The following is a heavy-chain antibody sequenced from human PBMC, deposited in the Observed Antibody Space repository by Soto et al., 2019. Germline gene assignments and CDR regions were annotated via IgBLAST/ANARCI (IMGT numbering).Heavy chain of an antibody. CDR3: ARRRDYTTIFGVVYGMDA. CDR2: IYYSGST. D-gene: IGHD3-3*01. J-gene: IGHJ6*02. V-gene: IGHV4-39*01. CDR1: GGSISSSSYY. Sequence: SETLSLTCTVSGGSISSSSYYWGWIRQPPGKGLEWIGSIYYSGSTYYNPSLKSRVTISVDTSKNQFSLKLSSVTAADTAVYYCARRRDYTTIFGVVYGMDAWGQGTTVTVSS.